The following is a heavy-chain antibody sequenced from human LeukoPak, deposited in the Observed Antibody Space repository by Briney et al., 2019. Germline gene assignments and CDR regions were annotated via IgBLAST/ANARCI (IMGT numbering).Heavy chain of an antibody. D-gene: IGHD4-23*01. Sequence: ASVKVSCKASGYTFTSYGISWVRQAPGQGLEWMGWISAYNGNTNYAQKLQGRLTMTTDTSTSTAYMELRSLRSDDTAVYYCATGRRPYGGPNWYFDLWGRGTLVTVSS. CDR3: ATGRRPYGGPNWYFDL. V-gene: IGHV1-18*01. CDR2: ISAYNGNT. CDR1: GYTFTSYG. J-gene: IGHJ2*01.